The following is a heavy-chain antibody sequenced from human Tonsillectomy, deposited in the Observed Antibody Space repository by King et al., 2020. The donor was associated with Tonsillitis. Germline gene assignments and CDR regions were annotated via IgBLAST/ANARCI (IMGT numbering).Heavy chain of an antibody. D-gene: IGHD3-10*01. V-gene: IGHV5-51*01. CDR3: AKILDYGSGSYPLDY. Sequence: QLVQSGAEVKKPGESLKISCKGSGYSFTNYWIAWVRQMPGKGLEWMGLIYPGDSVTRYSPSFQGQVTISADKSISTAYLQGSSLKASDTAMYYCAKILDYGSGSYPLDYWGQGTLVTVSS. CDR1: GYSFTNYW. J-gene: IGHJ4*02. CDR2: IYPGDSVT.